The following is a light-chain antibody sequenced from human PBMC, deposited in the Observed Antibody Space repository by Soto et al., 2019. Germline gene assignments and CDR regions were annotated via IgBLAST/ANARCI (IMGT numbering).Light chain of an antibody. CDR1: SSDVGTYDD. V-gene: IGLV2-14*01. CDR2: EVT. J-gene: IGLJ1*01. CDR3: SSNTIGSTYV. Sequence: QSVLTQPASVSASPGQSITISCTGTSSDVGTYDDVSWYRQHPGKAPRLLIYEVTNRPSGVSNRFSGSKSGDTASLTISGLQADDEGDYYCSSNTIGSTYVFGSGTKVTVL.